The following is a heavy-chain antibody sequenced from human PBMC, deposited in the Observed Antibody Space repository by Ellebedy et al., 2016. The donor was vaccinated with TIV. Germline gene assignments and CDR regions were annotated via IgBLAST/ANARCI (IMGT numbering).Heavy chain of an antibody. V-gene: IGHV1-69*13. CDR3: ARDFLRAPDGSESYNNWFDP. CDR2: IIPIFGTA. J-gene: IGHJ5*02. CDR1: GGTFSSYS. D-gene: IGHD3-10*01. Sequence: SVKVSCXASGGTFSSYSITWVRQAPGQGPEWMGAIIPIFGTANYPQKFQGRVTITADESTSTAYMELSSLRSEDTAVCYCARDFLRAPDGSESYNNWFDPWGQGTLVTVSS.